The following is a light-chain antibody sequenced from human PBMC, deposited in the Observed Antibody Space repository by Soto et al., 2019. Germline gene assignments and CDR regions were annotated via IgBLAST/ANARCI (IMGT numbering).Light chain of an antibody. CDR3: QQYGSSPPLS. CDR1: QSVSSNY. CDR2: GAS. Sequence: EIVLTQSPGTLSLSPGERVTLSCRASQSVSSNYLAWYQQKPGQAPSLLIYGASSTATGIPDRFSGSGSGTDFTLTISRLEPEDFAVYYCQQYGSSPPLSFGGGTKVEIK. V-gene: IGKV3-20*01. J-gene: IGKJ4*01.